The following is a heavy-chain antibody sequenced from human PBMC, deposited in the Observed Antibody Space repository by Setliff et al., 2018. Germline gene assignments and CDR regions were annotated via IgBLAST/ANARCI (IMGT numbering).Heavy chain of an antibody. CDR3: VRSMPDTANLDY. CDR2: ISTSGST. D-gene: IGHD5-18*01. J-gene: IGHJ4*02. Sequence: KTSETLSLTCTVSGGSISGYYWSWIRQPAGKGLEWIGRISTSGSTNYNPSLKSRLTMSVDTSKNQFSLKVTSVTAADTAVYYCVRSMPDTANLDYWGQGTLVTVSS. CDR1: GGSISGYY. V-gene: IGHV4-4*07.